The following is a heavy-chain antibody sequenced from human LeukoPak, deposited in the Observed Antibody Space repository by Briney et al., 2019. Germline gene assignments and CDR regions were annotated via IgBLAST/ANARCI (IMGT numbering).Heavy chain of an antibody. CDR3: ARLWSSFDGFDI. V-gene: IGHV4-39*01. CDR1: GGSVSNNNFY. CDR2: IYYSGIT. J-gene: IGHJ3*02. Sequence: SETLSLTCTVSGGSVSNNNFYWGWIRQSPGKGLEWIGIIYYSGITCYNPSLKSRVIMAVDTSKDQFSLQLNSVSAADTAVYYCARLWSSFDGFDIWGQGTMVTVSS. D-gene: IGHD3-3*01.